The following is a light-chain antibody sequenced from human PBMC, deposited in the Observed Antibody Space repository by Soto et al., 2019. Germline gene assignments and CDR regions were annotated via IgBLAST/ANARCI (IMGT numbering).Light chain of an antibody. CDR1: QNIITW. Sequence: DIQMTQSRSTLSASVGDTVTITCRASQNIITWLVWYQQKPGKAPKLLIYDASSLQSGVPSRFSGSGSGTEFTLTISSLQPDDSATYYCQQYNSYPYTFRQGTKVDI. CDR2: DAS. V-gene: IGKV1-5*01. J-gene: IGKJ2*01. CDR3: QQYNSYPYT.